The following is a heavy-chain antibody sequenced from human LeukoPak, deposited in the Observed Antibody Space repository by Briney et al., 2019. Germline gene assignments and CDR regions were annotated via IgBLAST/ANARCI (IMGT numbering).Heavy chain of an antibody. CDR1: GFTVSSNS. CDR2: IYSDNT. Sequence: GGSLRLSCTVSGFTVSSNSMSWVRQAPGKGLEWVSFIYSDNTHYSDSVKGRFTISRDNSKNTLYLQMNSLRAEDTAVYYCARDKIVGATHFDYWGQGTLVTVSS. D-gene: IGHD1-26*01. V-gene: IGHV3-53*01. CDR3: ARDKIVGATHFDY. J-gene: IGHJ4*02.